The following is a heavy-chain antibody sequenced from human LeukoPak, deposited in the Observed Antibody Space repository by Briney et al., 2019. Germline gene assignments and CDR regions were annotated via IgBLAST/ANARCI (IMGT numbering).Heavy chain of an antibody. V-gene: IGHV3-23*01. CDR1: GFTSSNYA. CDR2: VRGSGGST. D-gene: IGHD6-13*01. CDR3: AKGSGIATTGFYFDY. Sequence: RGSLRLSCAASGFTSSNYAMGWVRQAPGQGLEWFSDVRGSGGSTYYADSVKGRFTISRDNSKKTLYLQMNSLTAEDTALYYCAKGSGIATTGFYFDYWGQGTLVTVSS. J-gene: IGHJ4*02.